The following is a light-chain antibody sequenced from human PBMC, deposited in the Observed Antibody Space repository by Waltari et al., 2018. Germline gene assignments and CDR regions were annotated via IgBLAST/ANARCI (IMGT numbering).Light chain of an antibody. Sequence: DIVMTQSPATLSVSPGGRATLSCRASQSIGSNLAWYQHKPGQAPRFLIYGASTRATGIPVRFSGSGSGTEFTLTISSLQSADFAVYFCQQYNNWPETFGQGTKVEIK. CDR2: GAS. V-gene: IGKV3-15*01. J-gene: IGKJ1*01. CDR3: QQYNNWPET. CDR1: QSIGSN.